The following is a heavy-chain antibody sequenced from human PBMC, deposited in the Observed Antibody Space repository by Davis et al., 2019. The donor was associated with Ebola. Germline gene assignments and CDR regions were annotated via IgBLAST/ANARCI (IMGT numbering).Heavy chain of an antibody. CDR1: GFTFSSYS. CDR3: AKDKSWGDGYNRYYYYYGMDV. V-gene: IGHV3-21*01. Sequence: GESLKISCAASGFTFSSYSMNWVRQAPGKGLEWVSSISSSSSYIYYADSVKGRFTISRDNSKNTLYLQMNSLRDEDTAVYYCAKDKSWGDGYNRYYYYYGMDVWGQGTTVTVSS. D-gene: IGHD5-24*01. CDR2: ISSSSSYI. J-gene: IGHJ6*02.